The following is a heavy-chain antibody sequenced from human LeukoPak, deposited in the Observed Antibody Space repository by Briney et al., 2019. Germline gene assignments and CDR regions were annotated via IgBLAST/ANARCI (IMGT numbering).Heavy chain of an antibody. V-gene: IGHV4-38-2*01. CDR1: GYSISSGYY. D-gene: IGHD3-10*01. CDR3: ATLLWFGEWVYYGMDV. CDR2: IYHSGST. J-gene: IGHJ6*04. Sequence: SETLSLTCAVSGYSISSGYYWGWIRQPPGKGLEWIGSIYHSGSTYYNPSLKSRVTISVDTSKNQFSLKLSSVTAADTAVYYCATLLWFGEWVYYGMDVWGKGTTVTVSS.